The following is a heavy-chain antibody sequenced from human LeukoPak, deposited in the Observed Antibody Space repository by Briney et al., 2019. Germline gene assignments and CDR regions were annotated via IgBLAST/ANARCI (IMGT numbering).Heavy chain of an antibody. CDR3: ARPLERRPIHYFDF. Sequence: GGSLRLSCAASGFTFNKYAMHWVRQAPGKGLEWVAVVSYLGNDKFYADSVKGRFTISKDNSNNTVYLEINSLRSEDTAVYYCARPLERRPIHYFDFWGPGTLVTVSS. CDR2: VSYLGNDK. V-gene: IGHV3-30-3*01. CDR1: GFTFNKYA. J-gene: IGHJ4*02. D-gene: IGHD6-25*01.